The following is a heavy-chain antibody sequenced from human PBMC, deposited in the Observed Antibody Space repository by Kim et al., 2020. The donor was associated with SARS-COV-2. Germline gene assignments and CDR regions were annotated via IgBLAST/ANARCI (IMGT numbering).Heavy chain of an antibody. V-gene: IGHV2-5*02. CDR3: AHRKIAAANYYYGMDV. CDR2: IYWDDDK. D-gene: IGHD6-13*01. CDR1: GFSLSTSGVG. J-gene: IGHJ6*02. Sequence: SGPTLVKPTQTLTLTCTFSGFSLSTSGVGVGWIRQPPGKALEWLALIYWDDDKRYSPSLKSRLTITKDTSKNQVVLTMTNMDPVDTATYYCAHRKIAAANYYYGMDVWGQGPTVTVSS.